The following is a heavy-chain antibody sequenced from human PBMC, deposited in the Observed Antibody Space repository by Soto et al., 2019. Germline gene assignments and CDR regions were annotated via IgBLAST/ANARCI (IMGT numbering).Heavy chain of an antibody. V-gene: IGHV1-18*01. CDR1: GYTFTSYG. D-gene: IGHD6-19*01. CDR2: TSAYNGNT. J-gene: IGHJ3*02. CDR3: ARDTGSSGWSDAFDI. Sequence: GASVKVSCKASGYTFTSYGISWVRQAPGQGLEWMGWTSAYNGNTNYAQKLQGRVTMTTDTSTSTAYMELRSLRSDDTAVYYCARDTGSSGWSDAFDIWGQGTMVTVSS.